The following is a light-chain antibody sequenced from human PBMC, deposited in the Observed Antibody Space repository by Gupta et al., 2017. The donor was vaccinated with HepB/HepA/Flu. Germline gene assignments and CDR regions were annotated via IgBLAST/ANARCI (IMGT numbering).Light chain of an antibody. V-gene: IGLV1-36*01. CDR2: SNN. CDR3: ATWDDSLNGVI. J-gene: IGLJ2*01. Sequence: SVLTPPPSVSEVPGQRVTISCSGSSSNTGNNAVNWYQQLPGAAPRLIIYSNNMRPSAVSDRFSGSKSGTSASLAIRGLQSEDEAHYYCATWDDSLNGVIFGGGTQLTVL. CDR1: SSNTGNNA.